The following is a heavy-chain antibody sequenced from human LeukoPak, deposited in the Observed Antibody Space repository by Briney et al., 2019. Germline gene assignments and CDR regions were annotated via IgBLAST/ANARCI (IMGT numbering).Heavy chain of an antibody. CDR1: GFTFSSYA. V-gene: IGHV3-23*01. J-gene: IGHJ6*03. CDR3: AKTHYDSSGPEGYYYYYMDV. D-gene: IGHD3-22*01. CDR2: ISGSGGST. Sequence: GGSLRLSCAASGFTFSSYAMSWVRQAPGKGLEWVSAISGSGGSTYYADSVKGRFTISRDNSKNTLYLQMNSLRAEDTAVYYCAKTHYDSSGPEGYYYYYMDVWGKGTTVTVSS.